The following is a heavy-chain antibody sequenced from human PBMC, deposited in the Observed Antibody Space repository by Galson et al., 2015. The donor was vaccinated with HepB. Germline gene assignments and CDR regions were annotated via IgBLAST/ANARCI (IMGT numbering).Heavy chain of an antibody. CDR1: GFTFSSYG. V-gene: IGHV3-30*18. Sequence: SLRLSCAASGFTFSSYGMHWVRQAPGKGLEWVAVISYDGSNKYYADSVKGRFTISRDNSKNTLYLQMNSLRAEDTAVYYCAKDAPSGYMDVWGKGTTVTVSS. D-gene: IGHD3-10*01. CDR3: AKDAPSGYMDV. J-gene: IGHJ6*03. CDR2: ISYDGSNK.